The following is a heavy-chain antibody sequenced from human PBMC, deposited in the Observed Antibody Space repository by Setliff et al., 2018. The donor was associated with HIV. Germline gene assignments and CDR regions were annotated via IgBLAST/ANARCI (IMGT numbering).Heavy chain of an antibody. Sequence: PGESLKISCKGSGYNFTTYWISWVRQMPGKGLEWMGRIVPTDSYINYSPSFQGHVTISADKSISSAYLQWSSLKASDTAMYYCARHEAGGGMDVWGQGTTVTVSS. D-gene: IGHD3-10*01. CDR2: IVPTDSYI. CDR3: ARHEAGGGMDV. CDR1: GYNFTTYW. J-gene: IGHJ6*02. V-gene: IGHV5-10-1*01.